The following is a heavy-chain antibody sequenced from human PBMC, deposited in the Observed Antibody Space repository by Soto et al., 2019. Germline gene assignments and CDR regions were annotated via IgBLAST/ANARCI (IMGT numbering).Heavy chain of an antibody. CDR2: ISAYNGNT. D-gene: IGHD6-19*01. CDR3: ARDPTRGYSSGYYYYYGMDV. CDR1: GYTFTSYG. Sequence: QVQLVQSGAEVKKPGASVKVSCKASGYTFTSYGISWVRQAPGQGLEWMGWISAYNGNTNYAQKLQGRVTMTTDTSTSTAYMELRSLRSDETAVYYCARDPTRGYSSGYYYYYGMDVWGQGTTVTVSS. V-gene: IGHV1-18*01. J-gene: IGHJ6*02.